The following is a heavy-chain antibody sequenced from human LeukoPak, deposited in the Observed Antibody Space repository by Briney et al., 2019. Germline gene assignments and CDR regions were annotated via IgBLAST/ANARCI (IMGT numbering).Heavy chain of an antibody. CDR2: ISGAGSST. J-gene: IGHJ4*02. D-gene: IGHD6-19*01. CDR1: GFTFTNSA. V-gene: IGHV3-23*01. CDR3: ASDHSSGWYSNFDY. Sequence: PEGSLRLSCAASGFTFTNSAMGWVRQAPGKGLEWVSAISGAGSSTYYADSVKGRFTISRDNSKNTLFLQMNSLRADDTAVYYCASDHSSGWYSNFDYWGQGTLVTVSS.